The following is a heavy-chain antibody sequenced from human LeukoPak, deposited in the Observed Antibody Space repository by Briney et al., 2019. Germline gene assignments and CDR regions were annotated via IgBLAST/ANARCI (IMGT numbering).Heavy chain of an antibody. CDR3: ARGIAAAGSSNY. CDR2: INAGNGNT. D-gene: IGHD6-13*01. V-gene: IGHV1-3*01. CDR1: GYTFTSYA. J-gene: IGHJ4*02. Sequence: ASVKVSCKASGYTFTSYAMHWVRQAPGQRLEWMGWINAGNGNTKYSQKFQGRVTITRDTSASTAYMELSSLRSGDTAVYYCARGIAAAGSSNYWGQGTLVTVSS.